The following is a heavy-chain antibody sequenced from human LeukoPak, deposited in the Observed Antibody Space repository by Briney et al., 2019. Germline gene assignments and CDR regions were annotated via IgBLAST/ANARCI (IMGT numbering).Heavy chain of an antibody. CDR3: ARVIPGEWSPDY. J-gene: IGHJ4*02. D-gene: IGHD2-8*01. CDR2: ISGSSTYI. CDR1: GFTFSNYG. V-gene: IGHV3-21*01. Sequence: GESLRLSCAASGFTFSNYGMNWVRQAPGKGLEWVSSISGSSTYIYYADSMKGRFTISRDNAKNSLYLQMNSLRAEDTAIYYRARVIPGEWSPDYWGQGALVTVSS.